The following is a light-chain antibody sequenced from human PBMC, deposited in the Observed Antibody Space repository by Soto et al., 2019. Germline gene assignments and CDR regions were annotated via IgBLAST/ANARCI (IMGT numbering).Light chain of an antibody. V-gene: IGKV1-39*01. J-gene: IGKJ2*01. CDR1: QSISNS. CDR2: AAS. CDR3: QQSSSTPMYT. Sequence: DIQMTQSPSSLSASVGDRVTITCRASQSISNSLNWYQQKPGKAPKLLIYAASSLQGGVPSRFSGSGYGTDFTLTISSLQPEDFATYYCQQSSSTPMYTFGQGTKLEIK.